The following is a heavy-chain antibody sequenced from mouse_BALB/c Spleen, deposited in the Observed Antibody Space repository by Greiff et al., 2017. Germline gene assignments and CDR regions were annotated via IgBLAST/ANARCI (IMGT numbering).Heavy chain of an antibody. Sequence: VQLVESGPELKKPGETVKISCKASGYTFTNYGMNWVKQAPGKGLKWMGWINTYTGEPTYADDFKGRFAFSLETSASTAYLQINNLKNEDTATYFCARNRRSGPLDYWGQGTTLTVSS. V-gene: IGHV9-3-1*01. CDR3: ARNRRSGPLDY. J-gene: IGHJ2*01. CDR1: GYTFTNYG. CDR2: INTYTGEP.